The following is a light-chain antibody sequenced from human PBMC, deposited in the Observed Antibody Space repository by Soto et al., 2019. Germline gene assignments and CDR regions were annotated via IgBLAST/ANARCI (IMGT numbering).Light chain of an antibody. CDR3: SSYTSSNTLEV. J-gene: IGLJ1*01. CDR2: EVS. V-gene: IGLV2-14*01. CDR1: SSDVGGSNY. Sequence: SALIQPASVSGSPGQSITISCTGTSSDVGGSNYISWYQHHPHRAPKLLIYEVSYRPSGVSNRFSGSKSDNTASLTISGLXAEDEADYYCSSYTSSNTLEVFGIGTKVTLL.